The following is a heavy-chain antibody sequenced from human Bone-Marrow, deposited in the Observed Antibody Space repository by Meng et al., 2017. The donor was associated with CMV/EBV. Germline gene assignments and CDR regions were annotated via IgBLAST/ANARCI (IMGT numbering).Heavy chain of an antibody. V-gene: IGHV4-61*05. D-gene: IGHD1-26*01. CDR1: GGSISSSSYY. CDR3: ASYSGSMEGLDY. J-gene: IGHJ4*02. Sequence: GSLRLSCTVSGGSISSSSYYWGWIRQPPGKGLEWIGYIYYSGSTNYNPSLKSRVTISVDTSKNQFSLKLSSVTAADTAVYYCASYSGSMEGLDYWGQGTLVTVSS. CDR2: IYYSGST.